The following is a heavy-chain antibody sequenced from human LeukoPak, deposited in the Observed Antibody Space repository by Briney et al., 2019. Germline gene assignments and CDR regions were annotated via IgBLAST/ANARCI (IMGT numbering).Heavy chain of an antibody. D-gene: IGHD3-3*01. CDR1: GYTFTSYD. CDR3: AFRRSYYDFWSGHYDAFDI. CDR2: MNPNSGNT. J-gene: IGHJ3*02. V-gene: IGHV1-8*01. Sequence: ASVKVSCKASGYTFTSYDINWVRQATGQGLEWMGWMNPNSGNTGYAQKFQGRVTMTRNTSISTAYMELSSLRSEDTAVYYCAFRRSYYDFWSGHYDAFDIWGQGTMVTVSS.